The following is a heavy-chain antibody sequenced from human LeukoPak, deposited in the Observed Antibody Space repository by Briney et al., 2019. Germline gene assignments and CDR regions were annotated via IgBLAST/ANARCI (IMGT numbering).Heavy chain of an antibody. CDR1: GGSISSGSYH. Sequence: SQTLSLTCTVSGGSISSGSYHWSWIRQPAGKGLEWIGRIYTSGSTNYNPSLKSRVTISVDTSKNQFSLKLSSVTAADTAVYYCARERITLDYWGQGTLVTVSS. J-gene: IGHJ4*02. CDR3: ARERITLDY. CDR2: IYTSGST. D-gene: IGHD3-10*01. V-gene: IGHV4-61*02.